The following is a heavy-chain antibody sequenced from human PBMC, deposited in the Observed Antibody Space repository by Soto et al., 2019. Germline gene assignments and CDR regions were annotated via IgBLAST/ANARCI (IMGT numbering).Heavy chain of an antibody. CDR1: GFTFSSYV. CDR3: ARDLIATSGALFDF. V-gene: IGHV1-3*01. J-gene: IGHJ4*02. CDR2: ITPRNYKT. D-gene: IGHD6-13*01. Sequence: ASVKVSCKASGFTFSSYVMHWVRQAPGHRLEWMGWITPRNYKTMYSQKFQGRVTITWDTSATTAYIELSSLSSEDTAVYYCARDLIATSGALFDFWGQGTLVTVSS.